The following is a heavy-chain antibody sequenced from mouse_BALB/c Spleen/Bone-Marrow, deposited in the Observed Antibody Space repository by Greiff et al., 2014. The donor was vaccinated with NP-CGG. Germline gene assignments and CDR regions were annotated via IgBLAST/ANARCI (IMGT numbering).Heavy chain of an antibody. Sequence: VQLQQSGPGLVKPSQSLSLTCSVTGYSITSGYYWNWIRQFPGNKLEWMGYISYDGSSNYNPSLKNRISITRDTSKNQFFLKLNSVTTEDTATYYCASYFYYAMDYWGQGTSVTVSS. CDR3: ASYFYYAMDY. CDR2: ISYDGSS. CDR1: GYSITSGYY. J-gene: IGHJ4*01. D-gene: IGHD1-1*01. V-gene: IGHV3-6*02.